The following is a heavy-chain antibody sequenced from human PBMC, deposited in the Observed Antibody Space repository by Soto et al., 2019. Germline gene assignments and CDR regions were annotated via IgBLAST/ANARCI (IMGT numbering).Heavy chain of an antibody. CDR2: ISYDGSNK. Sequence: QVQLVESGGGVVQPGRSLRLSCAASGFTFSSYAMHWVRQAPGKGLEWVAVISYDGSNKYYADSVKGRFTISRDNSKNTLYLQMNSLRAEDTAVYYCARGPYGSGSYYHHYFDYWGQGTLVTVSS. V-gene: IGHV3-30-3*01. J-gene: IGHJ4*02. CDR3: ARGPYGSGSYYHHYFDY. CDR1: GFTFSSYA. D-gene: IGHD3-10*01.